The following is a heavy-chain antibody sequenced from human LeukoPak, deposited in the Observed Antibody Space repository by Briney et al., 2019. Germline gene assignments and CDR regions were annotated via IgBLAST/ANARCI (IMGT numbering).Heavy chain of an antibody. CDR1: GFTFSSYL. CDR3: ARGGGDYLYAFDI. J-gene: IGHJ3*02. D-gene: IGHD4-17*01. CDR2: IKQDGSEK. Sequence: GGSLRLSCAASGFTFSSYLMSWVRQAPGKGLEWVANIKQDGSEKYYVDSVKGRFTISRDNAKNSLYLQMNSLRAKDTAVYYCARGGGDYLYAFDIWGQGTLVTVSS. V-gene: IGHV3-7*05.